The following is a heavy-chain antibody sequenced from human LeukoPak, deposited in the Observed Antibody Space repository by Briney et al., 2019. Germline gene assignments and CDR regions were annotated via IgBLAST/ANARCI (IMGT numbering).Heavy chain of an antibody. CDR2: IRSKAYGGTT. D-gene: IGHD6-19*01. J-gene: IGHJ5*02. CDR1: GFTFGDYA. CDR3: TRSPLSHSSGWYLHDP. Sequence: GRSLRLSCTASGFTFGDYAMSWFRQAPGKGLEWVGFIRSKAYGGTTEYAASAKGRFTISRDDSKSIAYLQMNSLKTEDTAVYYCTRSPLSHSSGWYLHDPWGQGTLVTVSS. V-gene: IGHV3-49*03.